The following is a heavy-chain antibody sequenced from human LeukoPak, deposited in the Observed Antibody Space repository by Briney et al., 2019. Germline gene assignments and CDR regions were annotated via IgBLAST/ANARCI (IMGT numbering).Heavy chain of an antibody. CDR2: INPSGGST. CDR3: ARVVGYYFDY. J-gene: IGHJ4*02. CDR1: GFTSSSYG. V-gene: IGHV1-46*01. Sequence: GGSLRPSCAASGFTSSSYGMHWVRQAPGQGLEWMGIINPSGGSTSYAQKFQGRVTMTRDTSTSTVYMELSSLRSEDTAVYYCARVVGYYFDYWGQGTLVTVSS. D-gene: IGHD2-2*01.